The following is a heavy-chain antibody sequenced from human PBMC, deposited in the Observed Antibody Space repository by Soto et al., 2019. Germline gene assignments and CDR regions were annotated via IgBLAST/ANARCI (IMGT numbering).Heavy chain of an antibody. D-gene: IGHD3-22*01. V-gene: IGHV3-30*18. CDR1: GFTFSSYG. CDR2: ISYDGSNK. Sequence: QVQLVESGGGVVQPGRSLRLSCAASGFTFSSYGMHWVRQAPGKGLEWVAVISYDGSNKYYADSVKGRFTISRDNSKNTLYLQMNSLRAEDTAVYYCAKDPNYYDSSGYYLHWGQGTLVTVSS. J-gene: IGHJ4*02. CDR3: AKDPNYYDSSGYYLH.